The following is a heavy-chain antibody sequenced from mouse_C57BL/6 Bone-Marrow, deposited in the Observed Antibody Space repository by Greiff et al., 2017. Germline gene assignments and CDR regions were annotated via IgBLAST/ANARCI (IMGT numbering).Heavy chain of an antibody. D-gene: IGHD1-1*01. CDR3: ARWGDYSGSSYHCDY. Sequence: QVQLKQSDAELVKPGASVKISCKVSGYTFTDHTIHWMKQRPEQGLEWIGYIYPRDGSTKYNEKFKGKATLTADKSYSTAYMQLNSLTSEDSAVYFCARWGDYSGSSYHCDYWGQGTTLTVSS. CDR2: IYPRDGST. V-gene: IGHV1-78*01. J-gene: IGHJ2*01. CDR1: GYTFTDHT.